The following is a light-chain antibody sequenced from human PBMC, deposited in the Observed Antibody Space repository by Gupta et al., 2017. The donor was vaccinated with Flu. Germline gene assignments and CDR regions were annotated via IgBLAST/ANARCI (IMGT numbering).Light chain of an antibody. CDR2: KDS. V-gene: IGLV3-25*02. Sequence: SYELTQPPSVSVSPGPTARITCSGDALPKQYAYWYQQKPGQAPVLVIYKDSESPSGIPERFSGSSSGTTVTLTISGVQAEDEADYYCQSADSSGTYVVFGGGTKLTVL. J-gene: IGLJ2*01. CDR3: QSADSSGTYVV. CDR1: ALPKQY.